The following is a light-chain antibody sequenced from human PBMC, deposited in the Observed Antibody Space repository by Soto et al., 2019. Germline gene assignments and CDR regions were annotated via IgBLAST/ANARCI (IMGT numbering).Light chain of an antibody. Sequence: QSVLTQPPSVSGAPGQRVTISCTGSSSNIGAGYDVHWYQQLPGTAPKLLIYGNSNRPSGVPDRFSGSKSGTSASLAITGLQAEDAADYYCQSYDSSLSGYVFGTGTK. V-gene: IGLV1-40*01. CDR3: QSYDSSLSGYV. CDR1: SSNIGAGYD. CDR2: GNS. J-gene: IGLJ1*01.